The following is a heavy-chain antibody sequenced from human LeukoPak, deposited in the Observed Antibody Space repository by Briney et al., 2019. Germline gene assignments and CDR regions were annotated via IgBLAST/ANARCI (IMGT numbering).Heavy chain of an antibody. D-gene: IGHD3-3*01. CDR1: GASISSGSYY. V-gene: IGHV4-61*02. Sequence: SQTLSLTCTVSGASISSGSYYWSWIRQPAGKGLEWIGRIYTSGSTNYNPSLKSRVTISVDTSKNQFSLKLSSVTAADTAVYYCARETYDFWSGGGDAFDIWGQGTMVTVSS. J-gene: IGHJ3*02. CDR3: ARETYDFWSGGGDAFDI. CDR2: IYTSGST.